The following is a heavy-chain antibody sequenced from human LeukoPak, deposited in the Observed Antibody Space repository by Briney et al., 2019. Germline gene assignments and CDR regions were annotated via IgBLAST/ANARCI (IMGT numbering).Heavy chain of an antibody. V-gene: IGHV3-13*01. CDR3: ARGLGDSDAFDI. CDR2: IGTAGDT. D-gene: IGHD4-17*01. J-gene: IGHJ3*02. Sequence: GGSLRLSCAASGFTFSSYDMHWVRQATGKGLEWASAIGTAGDTYYPGSVKGRFTISRENARNSLYLQMNSLRAGDTAVYYCARGLGDSDAFDIWGQGTMVTVSS. CDR1: GFTFSSYD.